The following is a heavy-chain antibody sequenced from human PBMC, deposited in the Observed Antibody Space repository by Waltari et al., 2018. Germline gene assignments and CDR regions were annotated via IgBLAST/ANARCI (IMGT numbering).Heavy chain of an antibody. D-gene: IGHD4-17*01. Sequence: EVQLVESGGGLVQPGGSLRLSCAASGFTFSSYSMNWVRQAPGKGLEWVSFISSSRSTIYYADSVKGRFTISRDNAKNSLYLQMNSLRAEDTAVYYCARGRGYTVTRGYWGQGTLVTVSS. J-gene: IGHJ4*02. CDR3: ARGRGYTVTRGY. V-gene: IGHV3-48*04. CDR2: ISSSRSTI. CDR1: GFTFSSYS.